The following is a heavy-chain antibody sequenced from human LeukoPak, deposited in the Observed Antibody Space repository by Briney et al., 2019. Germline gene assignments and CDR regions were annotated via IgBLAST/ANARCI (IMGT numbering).Heavy chain of an antibody. Sequence: SETLSLTCTVSGGSISSSSYYWGWIRQPPGKGLEWIGSIYYSGSTYYNPSLKSRVTISVDTSKNQFSLKLSSVTAADTAVYYCARSPYYYGSGIRYYYYMDVWGKGTTVTISS. CDR1: GGSISSSSYY. CDR3: ARSPYYYGSGIRYYYYMDV. D-gene: IGHD3-10*01. J-gene: IGHJ6*03. V-gene: IGHV4-39*01. CDR2: IYYSGST.